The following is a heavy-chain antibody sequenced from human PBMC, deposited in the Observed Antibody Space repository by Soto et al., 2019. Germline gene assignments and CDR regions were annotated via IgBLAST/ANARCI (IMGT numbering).Heavy chain of an antibody. CDR1: GYTFTTYG. V-gene: IGHV1-18*04. CDR2: ISTYNGNT. Sequence: ASVKVSCKASGYTFTTYGISWVRQAPGQGLEGMGWISTYNGNTNNEQKLQGRVTMTTDTLTSTDDMELRSLRDDDTAVYSCARRGASCSGGTCYHFDYWGQGTLVTVSS. CDR3: ARRGASCSGGTCYHFDY. D-gene: IGHD2-15*01. J-gene: IGHJ4*02.